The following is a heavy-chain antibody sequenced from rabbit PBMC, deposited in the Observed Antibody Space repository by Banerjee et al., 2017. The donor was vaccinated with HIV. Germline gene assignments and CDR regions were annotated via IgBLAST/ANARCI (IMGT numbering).Heavy chain of an antibody. V-gene: IGHV1S40*01. D-gene: IGHD4-2*01. Sequence: QSLEESGGDLVKPGASLTLTCTASGFSFSSSYYMCWVRQAPGKGLEWIACINTSSGNTVYASWAKGRFTISKTSSTTVTLQMTSLTAADTATYFCARQEYAGSPMWGPGTLVTVS. J-gene: IGHJ6*01. CDR2: INTSSGNT. CDR3: ARQEYAGSPM. CDR1: GFSFSSSYY.